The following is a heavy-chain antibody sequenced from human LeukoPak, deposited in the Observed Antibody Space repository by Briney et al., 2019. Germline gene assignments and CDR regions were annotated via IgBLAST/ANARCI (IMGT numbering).Heavy chain of an antibody. J-gene: IGHJ6*02. CDR3: ARLGYYYGSGSYYYYYGMDV. Sequence: TPSETLSLTRTVSGGSISSYYWSCIRQPPGKGLEWIGYIYSSGSTNYNPSLKSRVTISVDTSKTQFSLKLSSVTAADTAVYYCARLGYYYGSGSYYYYYGMDVWGQGTTVTVSS. D-gene: IGHD3-10*01. CDR1: GGSISSYY. V-gene: IGHV4-59*08. CDR2: IYSSGST.